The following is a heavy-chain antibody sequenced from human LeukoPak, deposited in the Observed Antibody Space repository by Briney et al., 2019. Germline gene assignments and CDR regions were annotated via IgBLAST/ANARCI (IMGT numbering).Heavy chain of an antibody. D-gene: IGHD2-2*01. Sequence: GGSLRLSCAASGFTFSSYWMSWVRQAPGKGLEWVANIKQDGSEKYYVDSVKGRFTISRDNAKNSLYPQMNSLRAEDTAVYYCARDDCSSISCYHNWFDPWGQGTLVTVSS. CDR2: IKQDGSEK. J-gene: IGHJ5*02. V-gene: IGHV3-7*01. CDR1: GFTFSSYW. CDR3: ARDDCSSISCYHNWFDP.